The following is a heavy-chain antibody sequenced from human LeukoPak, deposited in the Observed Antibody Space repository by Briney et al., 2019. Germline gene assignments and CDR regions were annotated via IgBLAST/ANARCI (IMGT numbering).Heavy chain of an antibody. CDR2: IIPILGIA. J-gene: IGHJ4*02. D-gene: IGHD3-10*01. CDR1: GGTFSSYA. CDR3: ARSMVRGVIINDY. V-gene: IGHV1-69*04. Sequence: GASVKVSCKASGGTFSSYAISWVRQAPGQGLEWMGRIIPILGIANYAQKFQGRVTITADKSTSTAYMELSSLRPEDTAVYYCARSMVRGVIINDYWGQGTLVTVSS.